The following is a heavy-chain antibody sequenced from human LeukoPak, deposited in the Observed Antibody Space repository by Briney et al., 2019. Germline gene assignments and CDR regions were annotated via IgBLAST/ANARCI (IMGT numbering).Heavy chain of an antibody. J-gene: IGHJ5*02. CDR2: IYYSGST. CDR3: ARQYYDYVWGSYGFDP. V-gene: IGHV4-39*01. Sequence: KPSETLSLTCTVSGNSISSYYWGWIRQPPGKGLEWIGSIYYSGSTYYNPSLKSRVTISVDTSKNQFSLKLSSVTAADTAVYYCARQYYDYVWGSYGFDPWGQGTLVTVSS. CDR1: GNSISSYY. D-gene: IGHD3-16*01.